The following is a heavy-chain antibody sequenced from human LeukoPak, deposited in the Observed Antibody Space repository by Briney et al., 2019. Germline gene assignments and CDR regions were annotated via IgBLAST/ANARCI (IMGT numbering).Heavy chain of an antibody. CDR2: INHSGST. V-gene: IGHV4-34*01. D-gene: IGHD3-3*01. CDR1: GGSFSGYY. CDR3: ARGTYYDFWSAKNFDY. Sequence: SETLSLTCAVYGGSFSGYYWSWIRQPPGKGLEWIGEINHSGSTNYNPSLKSRVTISVDTSKNQFSLKLSSVAAADTAVYYCARGTYYDFWSAKNFDYWGQGTLVTVSS. J-gene: IGHJ4*02.